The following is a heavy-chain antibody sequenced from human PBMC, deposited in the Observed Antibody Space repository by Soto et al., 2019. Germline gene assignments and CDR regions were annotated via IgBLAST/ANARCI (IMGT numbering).Heavy chain of an antibody. D-gene: IGHD6-19*01. CDR1: GYTLTELS. J-gene: IGHJ4*02. Sequence: ASVKVSCKVSGYTLTELSMHWVRQAPGKGLEWMGGFDPEDGETIYAQKFQGRVTMTEDTSTDTAYMELSSLRSEDTAVYYCATTVPYSSRWYFDYWGKGTLVPVSS. CDR2: FDPEDGET. CDR3: ATTVPYSSRWYFDY. V-gene: IGHV1-24*01.